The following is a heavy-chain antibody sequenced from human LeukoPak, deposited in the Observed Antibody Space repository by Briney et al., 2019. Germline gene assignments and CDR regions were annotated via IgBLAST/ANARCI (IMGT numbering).Heavy chain of an antibody. CDR2: IYYSGST. D-gene: IGHD6-13*01. J-gene: IGHJ6*02. Sequence: PSETLSLTCTVSGGSISSGGYYWSWIRQHPGKGLEWIGYIYYSGSTNYNPSLKSRVTISVDTSKNQFSLKLSSVTAADTAVYYCAREPGIRGMDVWGQGTTVTVSS. V-gene: IGHV4-61*08. CDR1: GGSISSGGYY. CDR3: AREPGIRGMDV.